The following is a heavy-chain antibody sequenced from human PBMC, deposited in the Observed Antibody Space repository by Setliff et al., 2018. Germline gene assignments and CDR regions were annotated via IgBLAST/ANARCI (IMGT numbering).Heavy chain of an antibody. V-gene: IGHV4-38-2*01. Sequence: PSETLSLTCAVSGASIRNNYYWGWIRQSPGTGLEWIGSIFYNGMAYYNPSLKSRVTLSVDTSKNQFSLKLTSVIAADTAVYYCARGMRDGYRSFHYWGQGTLVTVSS. CDR3: ARGMRDGYRSFHY. CDR2: IFYNGMA. D-gene: IGHD5-12*01. CDR1: GASIRNNYY. J-gene: IGHJ4*02.